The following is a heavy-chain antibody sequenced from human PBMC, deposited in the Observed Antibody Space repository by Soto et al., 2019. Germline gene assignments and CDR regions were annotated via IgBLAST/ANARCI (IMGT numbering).Heavy chain of an antibody. CDR3: AKGTSDISTGYPLYWYPDL. V-gene: IGHV3-30*18. Sequence: QVQLVESRGGVVQPGGSLRLSCAASGFSVSRYGMYWVRQAPGKGLEWVAVISFDGSYKDYVDSVKGRFIISRDNSKNTLYLEMNRLGLEDTAVYYCAKGTSDISTGYPLYWYPDLWGRGTLVTVSS. D-gene: IGHD3-9*01. J-gene: IGHJ2*01. CDR2: ISFDGSYK. CDR1: GFSVSRYG.